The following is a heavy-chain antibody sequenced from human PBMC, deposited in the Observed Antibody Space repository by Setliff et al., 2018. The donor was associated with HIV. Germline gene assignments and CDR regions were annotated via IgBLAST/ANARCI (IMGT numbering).Heavy chain of an antibody. CDR1: GYTLTNYD. CDR3: ARVISGRGRELPDFDY. CDR2: MNPSGAT. D-gene: IGHD3-10*01. Sequence: ASVKVSCKASGYTLTNYDINWVRQATGQGLEWMGWMNPSGATGYAQEFQGRVTMTRDTSISTAYTELSSLRSEDTAVYYCARVISGRGRELPDFDYWGQGTQVTVSS. V-gene: IGHV1-8*02. J-gene: IGHJ4*02.